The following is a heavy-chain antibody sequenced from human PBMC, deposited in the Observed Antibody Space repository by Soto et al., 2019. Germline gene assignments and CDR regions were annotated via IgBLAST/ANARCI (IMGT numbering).Heavy chain of an antibody. V-gene: IGHV3-13*01. Sequence: GGSLRLSCAASGFTFSSYDMHWVRQVTGKGLECVATIGTAGDTYYPGSVKGRFTISRENAKNSLFLQMNSLRAEDAAVYYCARARGSARGRYYYGIDVWGQGTTVTVSS. D-gene: IGHD5-12*01. J-gene: IGHJ6*02. CDR1: GFTFSSYD. CDR2: IGTAGDT. CDR3: ARARGSARGRYYYGIDV.